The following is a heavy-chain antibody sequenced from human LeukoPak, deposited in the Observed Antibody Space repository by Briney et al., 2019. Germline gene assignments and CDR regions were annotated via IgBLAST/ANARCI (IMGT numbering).Heavy chain of an antibody. V-gene: IGHV1-58*01. Sequence: EASVKVSCKASGFTFTSSAVQWVRQARGQRLEWIGSIAVGSGNTNYAQRFQERVTITRDTSTSTAYMELSSLRSEDTAVYYCAAGPPFDWLEEYGMDVWGKGTTVTVSS. CDR2: IAVGSGNT. J-gene: IGHJ6*04. CDR1: GFTFTSSA. D-gene: IGHD3-9*01. CDR3: AAGPPFDWLEEYGMDV.